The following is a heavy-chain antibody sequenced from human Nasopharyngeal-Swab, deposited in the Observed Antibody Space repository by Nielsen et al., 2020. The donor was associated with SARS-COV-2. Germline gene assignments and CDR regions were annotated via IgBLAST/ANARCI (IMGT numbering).Heavy chain of an antibody. J-gene: IGHJ4*02. CDR1: GFTFSSYA. V-gene: IGHV3-23*01. CDR2: ISGSGGST. CDR3: AKVGGYSYGKRDYFDY. D-gene: IGHD5-18*01. Sequence: GESLKISCAASGFTFSSYAMSWVRQAPGKGLEWGSVISGSGGSTYYADSVKGRFTISRDNSKNTLYLQMNSLRAEDTAVYYCAKVGGYSYGKRDYFDYWGQGTLVTVSS.